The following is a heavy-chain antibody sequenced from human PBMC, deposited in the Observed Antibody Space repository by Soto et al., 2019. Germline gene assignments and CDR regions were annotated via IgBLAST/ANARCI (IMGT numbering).Heavy chain of an antibody. V-gene: IGHV1-18*01. J-gene: IGHJ5*02. Sequence: QVQLVQSGTEVKKPGASVKVSCKASGCTFSNYGISWVRQAPGQGLEWMGWISAYSGNTNYAQKLQGRVTMTTDTSTSTAYMELRSLTSDDTAVYYCARVPRRDGDYVLGLFDPWGQGTLVSVSS. D-gene: IGHD4-17*01. CDR1: GCTFSNYG. CDR3: ARVPRRDGDYVLGLFDP. CDR2: ISAYSGNT.